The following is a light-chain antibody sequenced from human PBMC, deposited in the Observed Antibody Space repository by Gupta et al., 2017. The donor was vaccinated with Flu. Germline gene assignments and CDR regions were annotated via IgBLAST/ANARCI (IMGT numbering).Light chain of an antibody. CDR3: QQYNNWPAIT. Sequence: EIVMTQSPATLSVSPGERASFSCRASQSVRSNLAWYQQKPGRAPRLLMYDASTRATGTPARFSGSGSGTEFTLTISSLQSEDFAVYYCQQYNNWPAITFGQGTRLEIK. V-gene: IGKV3-15*01. CDR1: QSVRSN. CDR2: DAS. J-gene: IGKJ5*01.